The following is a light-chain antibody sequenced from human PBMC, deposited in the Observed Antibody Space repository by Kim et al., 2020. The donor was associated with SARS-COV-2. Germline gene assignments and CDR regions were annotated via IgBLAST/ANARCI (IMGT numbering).Light chain of an antibody. J-gene: IGKJ1*01. CDR2: LAY. V-gene: IGKV1-NL1*01. Sequence: DIQITQSPSSMSASVGDRVTITCRASQGISNSLAWYQQKPGKAPKLLVYLAYRLESGVPSRFSGSGSGTDYTLTISSLQPEDFATYSCQQYHSTPWTFGRGTKVDIK. CDR1: QGISNS. CDR3: QQYHSTPWT.